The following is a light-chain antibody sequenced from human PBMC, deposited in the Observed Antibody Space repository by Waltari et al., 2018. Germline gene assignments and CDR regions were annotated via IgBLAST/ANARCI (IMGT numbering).Light chain of an antibody. CDR1: QSVSSNS. CDR3: QQYGYSLA. V-gene: IGKV3-20*01. CDR2: SAS. J-gene: IGKJ4*01. Sequence: DTVLTQSPGTLSLSSGERATLSCRASQSVSSNSLAWDQQRPGEAPRLLSYSASRRATGIPARFSGSGSGTDFTLTISRLEPEDSAIYYCQQYGYSLAFGGGTRVEI.